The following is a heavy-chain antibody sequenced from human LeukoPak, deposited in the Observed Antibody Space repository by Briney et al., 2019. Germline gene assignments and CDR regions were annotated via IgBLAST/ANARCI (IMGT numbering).Heavy chain of an antibody. CDR1: GYTLTELS. CDR2: FDPENGET. V-gene: IGHV1-24*01. J-gene: IGHJ4*02. Sequence: GASVKVSCKVSGYTLTELSMHWVRQAPGKGLEWMGGFDPENGETIYAQKFQGRVTMTEDTSTDTAYMELSSLRSEDTAVYYCAKGSAGGRPYYFDYWGQGTLVPVSS. D-gene: IGHD6-13*01. CDR3: AKGSAGGRPYYFDY.